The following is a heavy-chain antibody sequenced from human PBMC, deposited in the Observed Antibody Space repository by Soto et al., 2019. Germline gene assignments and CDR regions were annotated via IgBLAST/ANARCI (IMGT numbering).Heavy chain of an antibody. CDR3: ARDWEDIVVVVAATDNNDAFDI. CDR2: ISSSGSTI. D-gene: IGHD2-15*01. V-gene: IGHV3-11*01. Sequence: PGGSLRLSCAASGFTFSDYYMSWIRQAPGKGQEWVSYISSSGSTIYYADSVKGRFTISRDNAKNSLYLQMNSLRAEDTAVYYCARDWEDIVVVVAATDNNDAFDIWGQGTMVTVSS. J-gene: IGHJ3*02. CDR1: GFTFSDYY.